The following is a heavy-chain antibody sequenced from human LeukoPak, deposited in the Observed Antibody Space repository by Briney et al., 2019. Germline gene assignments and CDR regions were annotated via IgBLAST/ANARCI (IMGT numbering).Heavy chain of an antibody. CDR3: ARRSGSSWFDL. CDR1: GYTFTVNY. CDR2: INANSGGT. V-gene: IGHV1-2*02. D-gene: IGHD3-10*01. Sequence: ASVKVSCKASGYTFTVNYMHWVQQAPGQGLEWMGWINANSGGTKYAQKFQGRVTMTRDTSISTAYMELSSLRSDDTAVYYCARRSGSSWFDLWGQGTLVTVSS. J-gene: IGHJ5*02.